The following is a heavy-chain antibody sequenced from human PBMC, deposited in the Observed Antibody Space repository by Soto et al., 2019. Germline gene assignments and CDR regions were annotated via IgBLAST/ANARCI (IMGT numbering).Heavy chain of an antibody. CDR3: ARDGQGGVYLGEYY. CDR2: ISAYNGNT. CDR1: GYTFTSYG. Sequence: QVQLEQSGAEVKKPGASVKVSCKASGYTFTSYGISWVRQAPGQGLEWMGWISAYNGNTNYAQKFQDRVTMTTDTSTSTAYMELRSLRSDENAVYYCARDGQGGVYLGEYYWGQGTLVTVSS. J-gene: IGHJ4*02. V-gene: IGHV1-18*01. D-gene: IGHD3-10*01.